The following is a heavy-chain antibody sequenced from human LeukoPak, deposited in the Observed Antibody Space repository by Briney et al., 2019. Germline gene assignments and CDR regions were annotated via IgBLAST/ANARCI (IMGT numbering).Heavy chain of an antibody. CDR1: GYTFSGYH. CDR2: INPNSGDT. CDR3: ARIRGGNNYHFDF. Sequence: ASVKVSCRASGYTFSGYHMHWVRQAPGQGLEWMGWINPNSGDTNYAQNFQGRVTMTRDTSISTAYMELSRLTSDDTAVYYCARIRGGNNYHFDFWGQGTLVTVSS. J-gene: IGHJ4*02. V-gene: IGHV1-2*02. D-gene: IGHD1-26*01.